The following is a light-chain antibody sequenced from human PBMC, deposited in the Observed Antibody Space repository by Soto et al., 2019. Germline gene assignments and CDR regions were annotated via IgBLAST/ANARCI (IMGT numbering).Light chain of an antibody. CDR1: QGISSW. J-gene: IGKJ1*01. Sequence: IQMTQSTSSLSASVGYRITISCRASQGISSWLAWYQQKPGKAPKLLIYAASSLQSGVPPRFSGSVSGTDFTLAISSLQPEHSATYYCLQDINYPWTFGQGTKVDIK. V-gene: IGKV1-6*02. CDR3: LQDINYPWT. CDR2: AAS.